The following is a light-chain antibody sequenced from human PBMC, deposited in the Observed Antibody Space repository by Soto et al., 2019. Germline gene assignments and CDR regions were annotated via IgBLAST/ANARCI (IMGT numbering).Light chain of an antibody. CDR1: QDIGNF. J-gene: IGKJ4*01. CDR3: QKCKVAPFT. CDR2: AAS. V-gene: IGKV1-27*01. Sequence: DIQMTQSPSSLSAFVADRVTITCRASQDIGNFLAFYQQKPGKVPKLLIYAASTLQSGVPSRFSGSGSGTDFTLTISSLQPEDVATYYCQKCKVAPFTFGGGTKVDIK.